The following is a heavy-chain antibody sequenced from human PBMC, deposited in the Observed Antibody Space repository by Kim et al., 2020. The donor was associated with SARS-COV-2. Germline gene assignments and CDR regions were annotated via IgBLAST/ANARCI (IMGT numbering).Heavy chain of an antibody. CDR3: AKAKNTGSYYGRGRYFDS. D-gene: IGHD1-26*01. J-gene: IGHJ4*02. CDR2: ISNSDAKT. CDR1: GFTFNNYA. V-gene: IGHV3-23*01. Sequence: GGSLRLSCAASGFTFNNYAMSWVRQAPGKGLDWVSGISNSDAKTYYADSVKGRFTISRDNSKNTLYLQMSSLRADDTAIYYCAKAKNTGSYYGRGRYFDSWGQGILLTVSS.